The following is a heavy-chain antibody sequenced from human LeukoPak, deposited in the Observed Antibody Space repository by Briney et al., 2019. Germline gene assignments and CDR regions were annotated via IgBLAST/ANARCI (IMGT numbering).Heavy chain of an antibody. Sequence: SETLSLTCTVSGGPRSSGSYYRSWIRQPAGKGLEWIGRIYASGSTNYNPSLRNRVTISVDTSKNQFSLKLRSVTAADTAVYYCASSQAGDFDYWGQGTLVTVSS. CDR2: IYASGST. V-gene: IGHV4-61*02. CDR3: ASSQAGDFDY. D-gene: IGHD6-13*01. CDR1: GGPRSSGSYY. J-gene: IGHJ4*02.